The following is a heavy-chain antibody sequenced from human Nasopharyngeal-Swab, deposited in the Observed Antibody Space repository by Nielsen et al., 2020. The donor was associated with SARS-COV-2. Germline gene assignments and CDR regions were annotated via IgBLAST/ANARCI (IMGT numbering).Heavy chain of an antibody. Sequence: GGSLRLSCAASGFTFSGYSMSWVRQAPGKGLEWVANIKQDGSEKYYVDSVEGRFTISRDSAKNSLFLQMNSLRAEDTAVYYCARDSSGWYPDLVYWGQGTLVTVSS. V-gene: IGHV3-7*01. CDR1: GFTFSGYS. CDR3: ARDSSGWYPDLVY. J-gene: IGHJ4*02. D-gene: IGHD6-19*01. CDR2: IKQDGSEK.